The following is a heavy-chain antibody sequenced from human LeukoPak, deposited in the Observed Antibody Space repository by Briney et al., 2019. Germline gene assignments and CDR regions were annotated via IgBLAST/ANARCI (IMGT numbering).Heavy chain of an antibody. CDR1: SRSIGSVGNY. D-gene: IGHD1-26*01. V-gene: IGHV4-31*03. CDR2: IYYSGST. J-gene: IGHJ5*02. Sequence: SETLSLTCIVASRSIGSVGNYCDWIRQHPGKGLEWIGYIYYSGSTYYNPSLKSRVIISVDTSKKHLSLKPRSVTAADTAVYYSASVERDLVTRGSWFDPWGQGTLVTVSS. CDR3: ASVERDLVTRGSWFDP.